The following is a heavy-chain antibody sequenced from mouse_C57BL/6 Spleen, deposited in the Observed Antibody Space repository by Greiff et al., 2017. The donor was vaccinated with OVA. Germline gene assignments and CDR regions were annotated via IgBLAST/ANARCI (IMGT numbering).Heavy chain of an antibody. J-gene: IGHJ4*01. Sequence: QVQLKESGPELVKPGASVKISCKASGYAFSSSWMNWVKQRPGKGLEWIGRIYPGDGDTNYNGKFKGKATLTADKSSSTAYMQLSSLTSEDSAVYFCARGLYDYDYAMDYWGQGTSVTVSS. CDR3: ARGLYDYDYAMDY. D-gene: IGHD2-4*01. CDR1: GYAFSSSW. CDR2: IYPGDGDT. V-gene: IGHV1-82*01.